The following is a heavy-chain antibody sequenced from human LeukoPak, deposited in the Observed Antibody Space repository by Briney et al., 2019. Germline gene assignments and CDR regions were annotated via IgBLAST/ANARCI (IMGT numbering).Heavy chain of an antibody. CDR3: ARGLNWKYGWFDP. Sequence: SGGSLRLSCAASGFTFSSYEMNWVRQAPGKGLEWVSYISSSGSTIYYADSVKGRFTISRDNAKNSLYLQMNSLRAEDTAVYYCARGLNWKYGWFDPWGQGTLVTVSS. CDR1: GFTFSSYE. D-gene: IGHD1-7*01. CDR2: ISSSGSTI. J-gene: IGHJ5*02. V-gene: IGHV3-48*03.